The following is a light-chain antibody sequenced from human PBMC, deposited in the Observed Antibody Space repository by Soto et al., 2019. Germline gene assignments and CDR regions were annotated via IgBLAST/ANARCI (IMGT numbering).Light chain of an antibody. CDR3: QQRNSWPPTFT. CDR1: QSVGSF. CDR2: DTS. V-gene: IGKV3-11*01. Sequence: VMTHAPATLSLSPWERATLSCRASQSVGSFLAWYQQKPGQAPRLLIYDTSIRATGIPARFSGSGSGTDFTLTISSLEPEDFAVYYCQQRNSWPPTFTFGQGTRLEIK. J-gene: IGKJ5*01.